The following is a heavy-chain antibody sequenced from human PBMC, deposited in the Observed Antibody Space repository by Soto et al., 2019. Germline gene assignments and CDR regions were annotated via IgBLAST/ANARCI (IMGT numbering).Heavy chain of an antibody. V-gene: IGHV3-74*01. Sequence: GGSLRLSCAASGFTFSSYWMHWVRQAPGKGLVWVSRINSDGSSTNNADSVKGRFTISRNNAKNTLYLQMNSLRAEDTAVYYCARGGAAGGTTVDGMDVWGQGTTVTVSS. CDR2: INSDGSST. CDR3: ARGGAAGGTTVDGMDV. CDR1: GFTFSSYW. J-gene: IGHJ6*02. D-gene: IGHD6-13*01.